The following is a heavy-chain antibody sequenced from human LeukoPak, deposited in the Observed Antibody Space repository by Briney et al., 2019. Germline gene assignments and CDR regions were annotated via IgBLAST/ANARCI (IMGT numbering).Heavy chain of an antibody. Sequence: PGGSLRLSCAASGFTFSNYAMSWVRQAPGKGLEWVSAISGSGGSTYYADSVKGRFTISRDNSKNTLYLQMNSLRAEDTAVYYCAKDGHIVVVTAPNYFDYWGQGTLVTVSS. J-gene: IGHJ4*02. D-gene: IGHD2-21*02. CDR3: AKDGHIVVVTAPNYFDY. CDR2: ISGSGGST. V-gene: IGHV3-23*01. CDR1: GFTFSNYA.